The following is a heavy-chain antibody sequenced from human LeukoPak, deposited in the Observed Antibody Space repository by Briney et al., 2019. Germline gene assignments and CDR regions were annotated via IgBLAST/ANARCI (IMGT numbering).Heavy chain of an antibody. CDR3: ARGQLGGNSLYYFDY. D-gene: IGHD4-23*01. CDR1: GGPFSGYY. J-gene: IGHJ4*02. CDR2: INHSGST. Sequence: PSETLSLTCAVYGGPFSGYYWSWIRQPPGKGLEWIGEINHSGSTNYNPSLKSRVTISVDTSKNQFSLKLSSVTAADTAVYYCARGQLGGNSLYYFDYWGQGTLVTVSS. V-gene: IGHV4-34*01.